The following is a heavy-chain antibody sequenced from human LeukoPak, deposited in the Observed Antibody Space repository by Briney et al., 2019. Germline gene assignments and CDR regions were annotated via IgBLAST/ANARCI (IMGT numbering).Heavy chain of an antibody. D-gene: IGHD1-26*01. V-gene: IGHV3-23*01. Sequence: QAPGXXXXWVSAISGSGGSTYYADSVKGRFTISRDNSKNTLYLQMNSLRAEDTAVYYCAKSPATLLLIDYWGQGTLVTVSS. CDR3: AKSPATLLLIDY. J-gene: IGHJ4*02. CDR2: ISGSGGST.